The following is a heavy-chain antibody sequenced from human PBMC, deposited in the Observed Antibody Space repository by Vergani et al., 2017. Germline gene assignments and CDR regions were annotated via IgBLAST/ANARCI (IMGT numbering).Heavy chain of an antibody. Sequence: EVQLLESGGGLVQPGGSLRRSCAASGFTFSSYAMSWVRQAPGKGLEWVSAISGSGGSTYYADSVKGRFTISRDNSKNTLYLQMNSLRAEDTAVYYCAKDRGDYGGLRDDYWGQGTLVTVSS. CDR3: AKDRGDYGGLRDDY. J-gene: IGHJ4*02. D-gene: IGHD4-23*01. CDR2: ISGSGGST. V-gene: IGHV3-23*01. CDR1: GFTFSSYA.